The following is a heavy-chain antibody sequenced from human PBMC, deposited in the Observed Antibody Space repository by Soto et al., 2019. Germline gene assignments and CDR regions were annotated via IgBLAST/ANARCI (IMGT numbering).Heavy chain of an antibody. J-gene: IGHJ6*03. CDR2: ISSSGSTI. CDR1: GFTFSDYY. Sequence: GGSLRLSCAASGFTFSDYYMSWIRQAPGKGLEWVSYISSSGSTIYYADSVKGRFTISRDNAKNSLYLQMNSLRAEDTAVYYCARVPAAISIYYYYYMDVWGKGTTVTVSS. CDR3: ARVPAAISIYYYYYMDV. V-gene: IGHV3-11*01. D-gene: IGHD2-2*02.